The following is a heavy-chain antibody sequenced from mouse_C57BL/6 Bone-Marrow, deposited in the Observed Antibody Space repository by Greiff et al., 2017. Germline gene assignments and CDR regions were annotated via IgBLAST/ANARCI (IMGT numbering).Heavy chain of an antibody. J-gene: IGHJ1*03. V-gene: IGHV14-4*01. Sequence: QLQQSGAELVRPGASVKLSCTASGFNIKDDYMHWVKQRPEQGLEWIGWIDPENGDTEYASKFQGKATITADTSSNTAYLQLSSLTSEDTAVYYCTTDYDGYFDVWGTGTTVTVSS. D-gene: IGHD2-3*01. CDR3: TTDYDGYFDV. CDR1: GFNIKDDY. CDR2: IDPENGDT.